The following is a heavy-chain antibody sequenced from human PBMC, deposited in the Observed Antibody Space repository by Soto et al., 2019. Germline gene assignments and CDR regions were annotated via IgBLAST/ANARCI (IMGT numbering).Heavy chain of an antibody. J-gene: IGHJ3*02. CDR1: GFTFSSYS. V-gene: IGHV3-21*01. CDR3: ARDLRSSVAGGNDAFDI. CDR2: ISSSSSYI. D-gene: IGHD6-19*01. Sequence: GGSLRLSCAASGFTFSSYSMNWVRQAPGKGLEWVSSISSSSSYIYYADSVKGRFTISRDNAKNSLYLQMNSLRAEDTAVYYCARDLRSSVAGGNDAFDIWGQGTMVTVSS.